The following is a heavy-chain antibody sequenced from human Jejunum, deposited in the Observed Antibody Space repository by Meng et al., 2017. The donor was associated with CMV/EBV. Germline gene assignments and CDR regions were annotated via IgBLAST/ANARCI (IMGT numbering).Heavy chain of an antibody. CDR3: AREPDY. CDR1: GGSLSSSY. CDR2: IYTSGST. V-gene: IGHV4-4*07. Sequence: QVQLHESVPGLVKPSEYLSLTCTVSGGSLSSSYWSWIRQPDGKGLEWIGRIYTSGSTNYNPSLKSRVTMSVDTSKNQFSLKLSSVTVADTAVYYCAREPDYWGQGTLVTVSS. J-gene: IGHJ4*02.